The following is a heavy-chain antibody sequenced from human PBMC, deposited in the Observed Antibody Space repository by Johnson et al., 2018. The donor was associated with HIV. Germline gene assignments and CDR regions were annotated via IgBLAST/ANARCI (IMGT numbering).Heavy chain of an antibody. V-gene: IGHV3-30-3*01. J-gene: IGHJ3*02. Sequence: QVQLVESGGGLVKPGGSLRLSCEASGFTFRSYAMHWVRQAPGKGLQWVAVISYDGSNKYYADSVKGRFTISRDNSKNTLYLQMNSLRAEDTAVYYCARDNIVLMVGGAFDIWGQGTMVTVSS. CDR1: GFTFRSYA. D-gene: IGHD2-8*01. CDR2: ISYDGSNK. CDR3: ARDNIVLMVGGAFDI.